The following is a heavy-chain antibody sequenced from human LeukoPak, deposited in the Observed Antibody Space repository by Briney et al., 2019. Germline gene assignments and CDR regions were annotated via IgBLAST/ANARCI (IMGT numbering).Heavy chain of an antibody. J-gene: IGHJ4*02. CDR3: TPWGPYCSSTSCLGG. D-gene: IGHD2-2*01. V-gene: IGHV4-39*01. CDR2: TYYSGTT. CDR1: GGSISSSSYY. Sequence: SETLSLTCTVSGGSISSSSYYWGWIRQPPGKGLEWIGSTYYSGTTYYNPSLKSRVTISVDTSKNQFSLKLSSVTAADTAVYYCTPWGPYCSSTSCLGGWGQGTLVTVSS.